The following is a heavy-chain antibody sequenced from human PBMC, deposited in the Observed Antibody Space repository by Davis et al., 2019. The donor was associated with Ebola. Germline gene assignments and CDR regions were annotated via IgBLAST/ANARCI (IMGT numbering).Heavy chain of an antibody. Sequence: SETLSLTCTVSGGSISSSSYYWGWIRQPPGKGLDYIGYISYSGYTDYSPSLKSRVTISVDTSKNQFSLKLSSVTAADTAVYYCAREVQLLGWFDPWGQGTLVTVSS. CDR1: GGSISSSSYY. D-gene: IGHD1-1*01. CDR2: ISYSGYT. V-gene: IGHV4-61*01. J-gene: IGHJ5*02. CDR3: AREVQLLGWFDP.